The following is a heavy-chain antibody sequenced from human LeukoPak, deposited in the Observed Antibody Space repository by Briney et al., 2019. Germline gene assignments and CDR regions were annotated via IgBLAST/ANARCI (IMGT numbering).Heavy chain of an antibody. Sequence: GGSLRLSCAASGFTFSSYGMHWVRQAPGKGLEWVAFIRYDGNNKYYADSVKGRFTISRDNSKNTLYLQMNSLRAGDTAVYYCAKDWSHVVPAAPDYWGQGTLVTVSS. CDR2: IRYDGNNK. D-gene: IGHD2-2*01. J-gene: IGHJ4*02. CDR1: GFTFSSYG. V-gene: IGHV3-30*02. CDR3: AKDWSHVVPAAPDY.